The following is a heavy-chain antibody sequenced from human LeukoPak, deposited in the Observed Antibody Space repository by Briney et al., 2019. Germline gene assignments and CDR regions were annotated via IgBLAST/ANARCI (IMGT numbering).Heavy chain of an antibody. D-gene: IGHD6-19*01. Sequence: SETLSLTCTVSGGSISSGSYYWSWIRQPAGKGLEWIGRIYTSGSTNYNPSLKSRVTISVDTSKNQFSLKLSSVTAADTAVYYCARDLRGWSPSYYYYYYMDVWGKGTTVTVSS. CDR3: ARDLRGWSPSYYYYYYMDV. J-gene: IGHJ6*03. V-gene: IGHV4-61*02. CDR1: GGSISSGSYY. CDR2: IYTSGST.